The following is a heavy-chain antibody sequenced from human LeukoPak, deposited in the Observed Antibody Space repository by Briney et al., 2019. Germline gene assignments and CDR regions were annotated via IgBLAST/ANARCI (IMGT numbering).Heavy chain of an antibody. CDR2: IQSDSGDT. V-gene: IGHV1-2*02. D-gene: IGHD3-16*02. Sequence: GASVKASCKTTGYTFTGYHLHWVRQAPGQGLEWMAWIQSDSGDTNYAQKFQGRVTVTRDKFTRTSYIEVDRLSSDDTAVYYCARDLTGDLYTFFDYWGQGTLVTVSS. J-gene: IGHJ4*02. CDR1: GYTFTGYH. CDR3: ARDLTGDLYTFFDY.